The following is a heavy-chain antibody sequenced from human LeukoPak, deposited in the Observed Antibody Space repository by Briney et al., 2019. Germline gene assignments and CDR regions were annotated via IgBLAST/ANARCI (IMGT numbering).Heavy chain of an antibody. V-gene: IGHV3-74*01. CDR3: ARVQGHPPNGLDI. CDR2: INSDGSST. Sequence: GGSLRLSCAASGFTFSSYWMHWVRQAPGKGLVWVSRINSDGSSTSYADAVKGRFIISRDNAKNTAYLQMNSLRAEDTAVYYCARVQGHPPNGLDIWGQGTMVTVSS. CDR1: GFTFSSYW. D-gene: IGHD2-8*01. J-gene: IGHJ3*02.